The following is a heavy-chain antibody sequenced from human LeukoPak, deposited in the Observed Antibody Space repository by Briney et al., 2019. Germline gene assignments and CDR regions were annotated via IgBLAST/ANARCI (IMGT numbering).Heavy chain of an antibody. Sequence: ASVKVSCKASGYTFTGYYIHWVRQAPGQGLEWMGRINPNSGGADYAQKFQGRVSMTRDTSISTAYMELSSLRSDDTAVYYCARGPRLDSSGWYYGAFDIWGQGTMVTVSS. CDR1: GYTFTGYY. CDR2: INPNSGGA. J-gene: IGHJ3*02. V-gene: IGHV1-2*06. D-gene: IGHD6-19*01. CDR3: ARGPRLDSSGWYYGAFDI.